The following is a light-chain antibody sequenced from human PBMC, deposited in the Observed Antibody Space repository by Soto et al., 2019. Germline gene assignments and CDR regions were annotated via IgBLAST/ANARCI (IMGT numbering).Light chain of an antibody. CDR2: DSS. J-gene: IGKJ2*01. Sequence: DIQMTQSPSTLSASVGDRVTITFRASQSMSSWLAWYQQKPGKAPKLLIYDSSSLESGVPSRFSGSGSGTEFTLTIRSLQPDDFATYYCQQYNSYNTFGQGTKLEIK. CDR3: QQYNSYNT. V-gene: IGKV1-5*01. CDR1: QSMSSW.